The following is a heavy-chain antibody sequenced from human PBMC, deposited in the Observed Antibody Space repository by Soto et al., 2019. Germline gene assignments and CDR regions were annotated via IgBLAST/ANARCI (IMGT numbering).Heavy chain of an antibody. CDR1: GGSIRSGDYY. D-gene: IGHD3-3*01. CDR3: ARWWSGSRQGFDP. V-gene: IGHV4-31*03. J-gene: IGHJ5*02. CDR2: IYYSGST. Sequence: QVQLQESGPGLVKPSQTLSLTCTVSGGSIRSGDYYWSWIRQHPGKGLEWIGYIYYSGSTYYNPSLKSRVTISVYTSKNQFSLKLSSVTAADTAVYYCARWWSGSRQGFDPWGQGTLVTVSS.